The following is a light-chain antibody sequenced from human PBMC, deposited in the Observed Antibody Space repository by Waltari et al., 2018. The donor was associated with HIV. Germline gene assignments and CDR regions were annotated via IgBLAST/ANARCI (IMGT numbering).Light chain of an antibody. CDR1: SGHSRYA. CDR2: VESDGSH. Sequence: QLVLTQSPSASASLGASVKLTCTLRSGHSRYAIAWHQQQPEKGPRYLMKVESDGSHSEGDGIPDRFSGSSSGAERYLTISSLQSEDEADYYCQTWGTGMVFGGGTKLTVL. CDR3: QTWGTGMV. J-gene: IGLJ2*01. V-gene: IGLV4-69*01.